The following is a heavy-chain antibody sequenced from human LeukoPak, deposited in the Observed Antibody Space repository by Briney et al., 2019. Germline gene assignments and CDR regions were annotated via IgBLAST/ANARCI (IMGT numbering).Heavy chain of an antibody. Sequence: SETLSLTCAVYGGSFSGYYWSWIRQPPGKGLEWIGEINHRGSTNYNPSLKSRVTISVDTSKNQFSLKLSSVTAADTAVYYCARLRGYSYGYSYYYYYMDVWGKGTTVTVSS. CDR3: ARLRGYSYGYSYYYYYMDV. CDR1: GGSFSGYY. CDR2: INHRGST. J-gene: IGHJ6*03. D-gene: IGHD5-18*01. V-gene: IGHV4-34*01.